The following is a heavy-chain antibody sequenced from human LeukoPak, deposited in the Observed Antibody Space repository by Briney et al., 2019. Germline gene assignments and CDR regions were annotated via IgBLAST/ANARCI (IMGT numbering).Heavy chain of an antibody. CDR3: AKDTRRGRELEPFFDY. J-gene: IGHJ4*02. CDR1: GFTFSSYG. Sequence: GGSLRLSCAASGFTFSSYGMHWVRQAPGKGLEWVAFIRYDGSNKYYADSVKGRFTISRDNSKNTLYLQMNSLRAEDTAVYYCAKDTRRGRELEPFFDYWGQGTLVTVSS. CDR2: IRYDGSNK. V-gene: IGHV3-30*02. D-gene: IGHD6-6*01.